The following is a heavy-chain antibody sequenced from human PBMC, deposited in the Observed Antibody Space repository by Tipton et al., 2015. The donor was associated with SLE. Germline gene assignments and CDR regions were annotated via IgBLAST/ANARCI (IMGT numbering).Heavy chain of an antibody. J-gene: IGHJ3*01. CDR1: GDSITRGYF. Sequence: LSLTCSVSGDSITRGYFWGWVRQPPGKGLEWIETIYHSGSTYYNPSLKSRATISVDTSKNQFSLTLRSVTAADTAVYFCARSGSAFDVWGQGTVVTVSS. CDR3: ARSGSAFDV. CDR2: IYHSGST. D-gene: IGHD1-14*01. V-gene: IGHV4-38-2*02.